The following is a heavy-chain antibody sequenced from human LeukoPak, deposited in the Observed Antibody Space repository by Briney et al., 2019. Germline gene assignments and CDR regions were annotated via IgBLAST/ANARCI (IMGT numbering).Heavy chain of an antibody. D-gene: IGHD3-3*01. CDR2: INPNSGGT. Sequence: ASVKVSCKASGYTFTGYYMHWVRQAPGQGLEGMGWINPNSGGTNYAQKFQGRVTMTRDTSISTAYMELSRLRSDDTAVYYCAREDYDFWSGSSGHYMDVWGKGTTVTVSS. J-gene: IGHJ6*03. CDR1: GYTFTGYY. CDR3: AREDYDFWSGSSGHYMDV. V-gene: IGHV1-2*02.